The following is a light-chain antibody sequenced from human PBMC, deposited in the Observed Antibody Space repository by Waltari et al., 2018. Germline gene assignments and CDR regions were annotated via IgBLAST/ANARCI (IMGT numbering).Light chain of an antibody. Sequence: QSALTQPASVSGSPGQSITISCTGTSSDVGFYNYVSWYQQHPGQAPKLIIYDVSGRTSGVSDRFSGSKSGNTVSMTISGLQAEDEADYYCNSYAGSSSWVFGGGTKLTVL. V-gene: IGLV2-14*01. CDR1: SSDVGFYNY. J-gene: IGLJ3*02. CDR2: DVS. CDR3: NSYAGSSSWV.